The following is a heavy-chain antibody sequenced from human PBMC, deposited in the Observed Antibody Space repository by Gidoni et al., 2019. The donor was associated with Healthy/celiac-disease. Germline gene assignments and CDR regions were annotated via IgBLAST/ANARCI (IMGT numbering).Heavy chain of an antibody. D-gene: IGHD1-26*01. CDR3: ATGRRGARFDY. V-gene: IGHV4-34*01. Sequence: QVQLQQWGAGLLKPSETLSLTCAVYGGSFSGYYWSWIRQPPGKGLEWIGEINHSGSTNYNPSLKSRVTISVDTSKNQFSLKLSSVTAADTAVYYCATGRRGARFDYWGQGTLVTVSS. J-gene: IGHJ4*02. CDR2: INHSGST. CDR1: GGSFSGYY.